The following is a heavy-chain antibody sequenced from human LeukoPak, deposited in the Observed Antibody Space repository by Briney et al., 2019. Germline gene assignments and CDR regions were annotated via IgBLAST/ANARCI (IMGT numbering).Heavy chain of an antibody. J-gene: IGHJ4*02. V-gene: IGHV4-30-2*05. CDR2: IYHSGST. D-gene: IGHD3-10*01. CDR3: AGDYYGSGPLLRRFDY. Sequence: SETLSLTCTVSGGSISSGGYYWSWIRQPPGKGLEWIGYIYHSGSTYYNPSLKSRVTISVDTSKNQFSLKLSSVTAADTAVYYCAGDYYGSGPLLRRFDYWGQGTLVTVSS. CDR1: GGSISSGGYY.